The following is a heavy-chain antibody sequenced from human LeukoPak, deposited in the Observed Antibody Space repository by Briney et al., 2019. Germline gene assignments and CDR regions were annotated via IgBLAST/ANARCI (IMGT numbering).Heavy chain of an antibody. CDR1: GFTFSSYS. CDR2: ISSSSSTI. V-gene: IGHV3-48*04. Sequence: GGSLRLPCAASGFTFSSYSVNWVRQAPGKGLEWVSYISSSSSTIYYADSVKGRFTISRDNAKNSLYLQMNSLRAEDTAVYYCARVVRGNYIDYWGQGTLVTVSS. D-gene: IGHD3-16*01. CDR3: ARVVRGNYIDY. J-gene: IGHJ4*02.